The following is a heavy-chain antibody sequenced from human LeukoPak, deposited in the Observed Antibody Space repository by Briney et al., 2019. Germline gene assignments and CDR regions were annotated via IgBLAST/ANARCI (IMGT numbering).Heavy chain of an antibody. Sequence: PGGSLRLSCAASGFTFSIYWMTWVRQAPGKGLEWVSGISPSGDITYYADSVKGRFTISRDNSKNTLYLEVISLTAEDAAVYYCAKDDAWLRFGEWSQGTLVTVSS. CDR1: GFTFSIYW. D-gene: IGHD3-10*01. J-gene: IGHJ4*02. CDR2: ISPSGDIT. V-gene: IGHV3-23*01. CDR3: AKDDAWLRFGE.